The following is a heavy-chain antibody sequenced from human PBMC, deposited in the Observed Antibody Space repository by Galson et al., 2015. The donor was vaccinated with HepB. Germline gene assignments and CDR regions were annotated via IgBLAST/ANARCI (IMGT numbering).Heavy chain of an antibody. J-gene: IGHJ6*02. CDR2: IIPIFGTP. D-gene: IGHD1-26*01. CDR3: ALGFSGSYSYYYYYGMDV. V-gene: IGHV1-69*13. CDR1: GGTFSNYA. Sequence: SVKVSCKAYGGTFSNYAISWVRQAPGQELEWMGGIIPIFGTPNYAQRFRGRLTITADESTRTVYMELSSLRSEDTAVYYCALGFSGSYSYYYYYGMDVWGQGTTVTVSS.